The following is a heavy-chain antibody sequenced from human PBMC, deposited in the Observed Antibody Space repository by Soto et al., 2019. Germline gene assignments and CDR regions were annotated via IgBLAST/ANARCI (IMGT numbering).Heavy chain of an antibody. J-gene: IGHJ4*02. D-gene: IGHD6-6*01. CDR3: AKCGIAARPSGPQEGFDY. CDR1: GFTFSSYA. V-gene: IGHV3-23*01. CDR2: ISGSGGST. Sequence: PVGSLRLSCAASGFTFSSYAMSWVRQAPGKGLKWVSAISGSGGSTYYADSVKGRFTISRDNSKNTLYLQMNSLRAEDTAVYYCAKCGIAARPSGPQEGFDYWGQGTLVTVSS.